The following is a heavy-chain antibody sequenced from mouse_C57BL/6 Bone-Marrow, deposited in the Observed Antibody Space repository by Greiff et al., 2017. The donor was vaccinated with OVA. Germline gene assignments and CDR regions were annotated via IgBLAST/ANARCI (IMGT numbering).Heavy chain of an antibody. CDR1: GYTFTSYW. CDR3: ARELVLDY. Sequence: QVQLQQPGAELVMPGASVKLSCKASGYTFTSYWMQWVKQRPGQGLEWIGEIDPSDSYTNYNQKFKGKTTLTVDKSSSTAYMQLSSLTSEDSAVYYCARELVLDYWGQGTTLTVSS. D-gene: IGHD1-1*01. V-gene: IGHV1-69*01. CDR2: IDPSDSYT. J-gene: IGHJ2*01.